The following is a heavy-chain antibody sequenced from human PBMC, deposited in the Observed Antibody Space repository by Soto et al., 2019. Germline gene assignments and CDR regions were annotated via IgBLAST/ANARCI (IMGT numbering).Heavy chain of an antibody. V-gene: IGHV4-59*01. CDR1: GGSLSSYY. D-gene: IGHD2-15*01. Sequence: SETLSLTCSFFGGSLSSYYWRWIRPTPGKGLEWIGYIYYSGSTNYNPSLKSRVTMTRDTSISTAYMELSRLRSDDTAVYYCAREFGSSDYYYYYGMDVWGQGNTVTVSS. CDR3: AREFGSSDYYYYYGMDV. J-gene: IGHJ6*02. CDR2: IYYSGST.